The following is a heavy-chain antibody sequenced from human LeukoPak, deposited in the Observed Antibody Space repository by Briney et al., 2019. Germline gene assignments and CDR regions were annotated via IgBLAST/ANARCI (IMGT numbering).Heavy chain of an antibody. V-gene: IGHV1-18*01. CDR1: GCTFSNFG. CDR2: ISGNNDNP. D-gene: IGHD3-9*01. Sequence: GASVKVSCKTSGCTFSNFGISWVRQAPGQGLEWMGWISGNNDNPNYGQKFQGRFTVTTDSSTSTAYMELRNLRSDDTAVYYCARGTTRDILTGYYRDEYFQHWGQGTLVTVSS. CDR3: ARGTTRDILTGYYRDEYFQH. J-gene: IGHJ1*01.